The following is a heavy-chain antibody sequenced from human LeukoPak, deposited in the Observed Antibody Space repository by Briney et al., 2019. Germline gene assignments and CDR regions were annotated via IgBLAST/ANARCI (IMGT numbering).Heavy chain of an antibody. CDR2: MYYSGST. D-gene: IGHD6-6*01. CDR1: GGSISSSDHY. J-gene: IGHJ4*02. Sequence: PSETLSLTCTVSGGSISSSDHYWGWIRQPPGKRLEWIGNMYYSGSTYYNPSLKSRVTISVDTSKSQFSLKLTSVTAADTAVYYCARLEFSSSSFDYWGQGTLVTVSP. CDR3: ARLEFSSSSFDY. V-gene: IGHV4-39*01.